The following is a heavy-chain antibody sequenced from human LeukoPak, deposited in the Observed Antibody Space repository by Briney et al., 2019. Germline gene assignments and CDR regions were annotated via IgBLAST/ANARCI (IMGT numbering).Heavy chain of an antibody. Sequence: PSETLSLTCTVSGGSISTSNYYWGWIRQPPGKGLEWIGYIYYSGSTNYNPSLKSRVTISVDTSKNQFSLKLSSVTAADTAVYYCARYGYYDSSGYQRYYYMDVWGKGTTVTVSS. D-gene: IGHD3-22*01. V-gene: IGHV4-61*05. CDR2: IYYSGST. J-gene: IGHJ6*03. CDR3: ARYGYYDSSGYQRYYYMDV. CDR1: GGSISTSNYY.